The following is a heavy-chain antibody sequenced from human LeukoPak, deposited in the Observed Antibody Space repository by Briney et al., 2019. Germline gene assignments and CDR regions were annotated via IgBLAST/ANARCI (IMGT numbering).Heavy chain of an antibody. J-gene: IGHJ4*02. CDR2: IGPSDSET. V-gene: IGHV5-51*01. CDR1: GYSFTSYW. Sequence: GESLKISCKASGYSFTSYWIGWVRQMPGKGLEWMGIIGPSDSETRYTPSFQGQVIISVDKSLTTAYLQWNSLRASDTAMYYCARQTAMGRSGDYWGQGTLVTVSS. CDR3: ARQTAMGRSGDY. D-gene: IGHD5-18*01.